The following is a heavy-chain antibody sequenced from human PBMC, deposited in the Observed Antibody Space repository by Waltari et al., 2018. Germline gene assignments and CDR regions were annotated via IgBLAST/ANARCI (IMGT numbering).Heavy chain of an antibody. Sequence: EVQLVESGGGLVKPGGSLRLSCAASGFTFSSYSMNWVRQAPGKGLEWVSSISSSSSYIYYADSVKGRFTISRDNSKNTLYLQMNSLRAEDTAVYYCAKSYRPWEWELLADYWGQGTLVTVSS. D-gene: IGHD1-26*01. CDR2: ISSSSSYI. J-gene: IGHJ4*02. CDR1: GFTFSSYS. V-gene: IGHV3-21*04. CDR3: AKSYRPWEWELLADY.